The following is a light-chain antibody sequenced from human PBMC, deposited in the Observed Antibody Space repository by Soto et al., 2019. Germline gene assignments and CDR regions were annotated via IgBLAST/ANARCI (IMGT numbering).Light chain of an antibody. CDR3: MQATHWPYT. J-gene: IGKJ2*01. CDR2: KIF. CDR1: QGLVHSDGNTY. V-gene: IGKV2-30*02. Sequence: DVVMTQSPLSLPVTLGQSASISCRSSQGLVHSDGNTYLNWFRQRPGQSPGRLIYKIFKRDSGVPDRFSASGSGTDFTLKISRVEAEDAGLYYCMQATHWPYTFGQGTRLEI.